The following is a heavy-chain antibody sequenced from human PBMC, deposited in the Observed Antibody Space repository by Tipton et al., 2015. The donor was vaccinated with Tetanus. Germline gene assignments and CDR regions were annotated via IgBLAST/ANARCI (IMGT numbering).Heavy chain of an antibody. Sequence: SLRLSCAASGFTSGFTFSNAWLSWVRQAPGKGLECVGRIKSKTDGGTIDYAASVKGRFTLSRDDSKDTLYLQMSDLQTEDAAVYYCTTAGPGAFGGDDWGQGTLVTVSS. CDR3: TTAGPGAFGGDD. V-gene: IGHV3-15*01. J-gene: IGHJ4*02. D-gene: IGHD3-16*01. CDR2: IKSKTDGGTI. CDR1: GFTFSNAW.